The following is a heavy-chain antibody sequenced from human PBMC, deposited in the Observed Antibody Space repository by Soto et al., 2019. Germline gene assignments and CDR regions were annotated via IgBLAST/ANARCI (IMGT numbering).Heavy chain of an antibody. Sequence: QVQLVQSGAEVKKPGSSVKVSCKASGGTFSSYAISWVRQAPGQGLEWMGGIIPIFGTANYAQKFQGRVMITADESTSTAYMELSSLRSEDTAVYYCARGRYCSSTSCYSSGNWFDPWGQGTLVTVSS. J-gene: IGHJ5*02. CDR1: GGTFSSYA. CDR3: ARGRYCSSTSCYSSGNWFDP. CDR2: IIPIFGTA. D-gene: IGHD2-2*01. V-gene: IGHV1-69*01.